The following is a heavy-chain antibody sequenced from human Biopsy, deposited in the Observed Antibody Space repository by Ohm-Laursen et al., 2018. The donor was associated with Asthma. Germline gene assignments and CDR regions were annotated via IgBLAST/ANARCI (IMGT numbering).Heavy chain of an antibody. CDR3: ARTFHFWSPYHAEHYQL. CDR1: GLNFEDYV. D-gene: IGHD3-3*02. J-gene: IGHJ1*01. CDR2: ISWNSRSI. Sequence: SLRLSCAASGLNFEDYVMHWVRQAPGKGLEWVPGISWNSRSIGYGDSVKGRFTISRDNTKNSLYLQMNSLRAEDTAVYYCARTFHFWSPYHAEHYQLWGQGTLVTVSS. V-gene: IGHV3-9*01.